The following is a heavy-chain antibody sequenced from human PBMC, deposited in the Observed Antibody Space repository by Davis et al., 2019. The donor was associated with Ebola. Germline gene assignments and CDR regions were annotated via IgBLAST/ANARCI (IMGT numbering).Heavy chain of an antibody. D-gene: IGHD2-2*02. Sequence: AASVKVSCKASGGTFSSYAISWVRQAPGQGLEWMGGIIPIFGTANYAQKFQGRVTITADKSTSTAYMELSSLRSEDTAVYYCASGDIVVVPAAIGSYGMDVWGQGTTVTVSS. CDR3: ASGDIVVVPAAIGSYGMDV. V-gene: IGHV1-69*06. CDR1: GGTFSSYA. CDR2: IIPIFGTA. J-gene: IGHJ6*02.